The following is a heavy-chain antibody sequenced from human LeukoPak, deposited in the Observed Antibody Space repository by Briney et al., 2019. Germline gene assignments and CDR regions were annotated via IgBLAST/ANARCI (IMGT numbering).Heavy chain of an antibody. CDR2: TYYRSKWYN. CDR1: GDTISSNSAA. D-gene: IGHD3-16*01. V-gene: IGHV6-1*01. J-gene: IGHJ4*02. Sequence: SQTLSLTCAISGDTISSNSAAWNWLRQSPSRGLEWLGRTYYRSKWYNDYAISVRSRITINPDTSKNQFSLQVNSVTPEDTAVYYGARGYTYTSRVDYWGQGTLVTVSS. CDR3: ARGYTYTSRVDY.